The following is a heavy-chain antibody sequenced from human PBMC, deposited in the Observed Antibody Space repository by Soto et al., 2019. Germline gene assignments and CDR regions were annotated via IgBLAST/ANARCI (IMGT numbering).Heavy chain of an antibody. J-gene: IGHJ4*02. V-gene: IGHV3-15*01. CDR1: GFTFSNAW. CDR2: IKSKTDGGTT. D-gene: IGHD2-2*02. Sequence: PGGSLRLSCAASGFTFSNAWMSWVRQAPGKGLEWGGRIKSKTDGGTTDYAAPVKGRFTISRDDSKNTLYLQMNSLKTEDTAVYYCTAKAPRIVVVPAAITGGSIDYWGQGTLVTVSS. CDR3: TAKAPRIVVVPAAITGGSIDY.